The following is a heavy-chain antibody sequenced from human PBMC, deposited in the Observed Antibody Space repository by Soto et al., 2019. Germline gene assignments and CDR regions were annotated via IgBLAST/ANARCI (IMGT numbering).Heavy chain of an antibody. V-gene: IGHV1-46*01. J-gene: IGHJ6*02. D-gene: IGHD6-13*01. CDR3: ARSQTISAALSMDV. CDR1: GYTLTRHK. CDR2: VDPNQNSA. Sequence: QVQLVQSGAEVRKPGASLKVSCKASGYTLTRHKMYWVRQAPGQGLEWMGLVDPNQNSAIYAQKFEGRFTMTSDTSTNTVYMELRGLRSEDSAIYFCARSQTISAALSMDVWGQGTTVTVSS.